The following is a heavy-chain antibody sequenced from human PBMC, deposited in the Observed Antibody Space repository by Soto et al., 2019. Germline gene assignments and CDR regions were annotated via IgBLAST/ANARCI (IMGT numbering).Heavy chain of an antibody. CDR1: GYTFTSYA. D-gene: IGHD2-2*01. V-gene: IGHV1-3*01. CDR2: INAGNGNT. J-gene: IGHJ4*02. CDR3: ARVLGDQLLDGFDY. Sequence: ASVKVSCKASGYTFTSYAMHWVRQAPGQRLEWMGWINAGNGNTKYSQKFQGRVTITRDKSASTAYMELSSLRSEDTAVYYCARVLGDQLLDGFDYWGQGTLVTVSS.